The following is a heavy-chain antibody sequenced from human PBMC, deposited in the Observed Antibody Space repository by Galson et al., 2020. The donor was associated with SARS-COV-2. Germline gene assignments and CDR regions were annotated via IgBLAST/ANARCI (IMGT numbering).Heavy chain of an antibody. CDR2: ISGSGGST. V-gene: IGHV3-23*01. CDR1: GFTFSSYA. CDR3: AKEGIAARPEWYFDL. J-gene: IGHJ2*01. D-gene: IGHD6-6*01. Sequence: GESLKISCAASGFTFSSYAMSWVRQAPGKGLEWVSAISGSGGSTYYADSVKGRFTISRDNSKNTLYLQMNSLRAEDTAVYYCAKEGIAARPEWYFDLWGRGTLVTVSS.